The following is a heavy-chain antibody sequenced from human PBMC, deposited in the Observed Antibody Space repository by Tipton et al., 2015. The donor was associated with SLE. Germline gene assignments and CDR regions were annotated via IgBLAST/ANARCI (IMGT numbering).Heavy chain of an antibody. Sequence: GLVKPSETLSLTCAVSRGSINSHYWSWIRQPPGKGLEWIGRIYTRGSTNYNPSLKGRVTMSVDTSKNHFSLKLSSVTAADTAVYYCARHDTNYGRNWFDPWGQGTLVTVSS. D-gene: IGHD2-8*01. CDR3: ARHDTNYGRNWFDP. CDR1: RGSINSHY. CDR2: IYTRGST. J-gene: IGHJ5*02. V-gene: IGHV4-4*08.